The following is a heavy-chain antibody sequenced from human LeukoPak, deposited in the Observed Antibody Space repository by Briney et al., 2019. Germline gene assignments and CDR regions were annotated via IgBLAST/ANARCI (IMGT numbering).Heavy chain of an antibody. J-gene: IGHJ4*02. D-gene: IGHD2-15*01. V-gene: IGHV3-23*01. CDR2: ISGSGGNT. CDR3: AGGGYCSGSSCYRSLGY. CDR1: GFTFSSYA. Sequence: GGSLRLSCAASGFTFSSYAMSWVRQAPGKGLEWVSAISGSGGNTYYADSVKGRFTISRDNSKTTVFLQINSLRAEDTAVYYCAGGGYCSGSSCYRSLGYWGQGTLVTVSS.